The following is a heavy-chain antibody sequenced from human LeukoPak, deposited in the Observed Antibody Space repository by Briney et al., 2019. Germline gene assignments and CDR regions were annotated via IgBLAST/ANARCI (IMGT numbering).Heavy chain of an antibody. J-gene: IGHJ4*02. CDR1: GFTFSSYS. D-gene: IGHD3-10*01. CDR2: ISSSSSYI. Sequence: GGSLRLSCAASGFTFSSYSMNWVRQAPGKGLEWVSSISSSSSYIYYADSVKGRFTTSRDNAKNSLYLQMNSLRAEDTAVYYCARDETMVRGDPDYYFDYWGQGTLVTVSS. CDR3: ARDETMVRGDPDYYFDY. V-gene: IGHV3-21*01.